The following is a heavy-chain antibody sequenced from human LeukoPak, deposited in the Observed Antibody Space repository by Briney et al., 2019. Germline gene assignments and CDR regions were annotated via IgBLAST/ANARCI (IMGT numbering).Heavy chain of an antibody. CDR3: ARNTYYYGSGSYYNPFDY. CDR2: IYYSGST. J-gene: IGHJ4*02. D-gene: IGHD3-10*01. CDR1: GGSISSYY. Sequence: PSETLSLTCTVSGGSISSYYWGWIRQPPGKGLEWIGSIYYSGSTYYNPSLKSRVTISVDTSKNQFSLKLSSVTAADTAVYYCARNTYYYGSGSYYNPFDYWGQGTLVTVSS. V-gene: IGHV4-39*01.